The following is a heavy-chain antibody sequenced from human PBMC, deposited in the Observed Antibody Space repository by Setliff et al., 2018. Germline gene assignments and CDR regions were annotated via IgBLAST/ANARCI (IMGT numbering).Heavy chain of an antibody. CDR2: IYSGGRT. D-gene: IGHD1-1*01. V-gene: IGHV3-53*01. CDR1: GFTFNSSW. CDR3: AKDLKGTVPDAFDI. J-gene: IGHJ3*02. Sequence: PGGSLRLSCAASGFTFNSSWMHWVRQAPGKGLVWVSRIYSGGRTYYADSVKGRFTVSRDNSKNTLYLQMNSLRAEDTALYYCAKDLKGTVPDAFDIWGQGTMVTVSS.